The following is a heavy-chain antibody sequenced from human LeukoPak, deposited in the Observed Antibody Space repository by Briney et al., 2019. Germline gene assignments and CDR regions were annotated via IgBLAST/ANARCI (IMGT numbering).Heavy chain of an antibody. V-gene: IGHV3-33*01. D-gene: IGHD3-10*01. CDR1: GFTFSSYG. Sequence: QPGGSLRLSCAASGFTFSSYGMHWVRQAPGKGLEWVAVIWYDGSNKYYADSVKGRFTISRDNSKNTLYLQMNSLRAEDTAVYYCARFRGGSSYYYYGMDVWGQGTTVTVSS. J-gene: IGHJ6*02. CDR3: ARFRGGSSYYYYGMDV. CDR2: IWYDGSNK.